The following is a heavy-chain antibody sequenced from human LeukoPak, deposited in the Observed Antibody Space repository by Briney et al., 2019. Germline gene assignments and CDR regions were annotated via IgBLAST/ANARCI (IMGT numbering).Heavy chain of an antibody. CDR2: IYSGGST. D-gene: IGHD5-24*01. V-gene: IGHV3-53*01. J-gene: IGHJ4*02. Sequence: GGSLRLSCAASGFTVSSNCMSWVRQAPGKGLEWVSAIYSGGSTYYADSVKGRFTISRDNSKNTLYLQMNSLRAEDTAVYYCASCKDGYNYFGYWGQGTLVTVSS. CDR1: GFTVSSNC. CDR3: ASCKDGYNYFGY.